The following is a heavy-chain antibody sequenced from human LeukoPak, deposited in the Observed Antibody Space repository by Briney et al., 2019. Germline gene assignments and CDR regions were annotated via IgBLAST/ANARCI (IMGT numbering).Heavy chain of an antibody. V-gene: IGHV1-24*01. Sequence: GASVKVSCKVSGYTLTELSMHWVRQAPGKGLEWMGGFDPEDGETIYAQKFQDRVTMTEDTSTDTAYMELSSLRCEDTAVYYCATELGTVPLDAFDIWGQGTMVTVSS. CDR1: GYTLTELS. J-gene: IGHJ3*02. CDR3: ATELGTVPLDAFDI. D-gene: IGHD4-17*01. CDR2: FDPEDGET.